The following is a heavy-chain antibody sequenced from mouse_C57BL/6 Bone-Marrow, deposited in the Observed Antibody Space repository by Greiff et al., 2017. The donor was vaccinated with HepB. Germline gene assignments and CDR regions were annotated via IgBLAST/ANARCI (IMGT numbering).Heavy chain of an antibody. CDR2: IYPGDGDT. Sequence: QVQLQQSGPELVKPGASVKISCKASGYAFSSSWMNWVKQRPGKGLEWIGRIYPGDGDTNYNGKFKGKATLTAHKSSSTAYMQLSSLTSEDSAVYFCAREDNWAFDYWGQGTTLTVSS. D-gene: IGHD4-1*01. CDR3: AREDNWAFDY. V-gene: IGHV1-82*01. CDR1: GYAFSSSW. J-gene: IGHJ2*01.